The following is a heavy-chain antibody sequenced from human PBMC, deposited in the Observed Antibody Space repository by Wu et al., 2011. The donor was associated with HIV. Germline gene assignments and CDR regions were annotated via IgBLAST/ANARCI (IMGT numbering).Heavy chain of an antibody. CDR2: IIPIFGTA. CDR3: ARDFGGDGDS. V-gene: IGHV1-69*14. D-gene: IGHD2-21*01. Sequence: QVQLVQSGAAVKKPGSLVKVSCKASGGTFNSYGITWVRQAPGQGLEWMGGIIPIFGTANYAQKFQGRVTITADKSTSTAYMELSSLRSEDTAMYYCARDFGGDGDSWGQGTLVTVSS. J-gene: IGHJ4*02. CDR1: GGTFNSYG.